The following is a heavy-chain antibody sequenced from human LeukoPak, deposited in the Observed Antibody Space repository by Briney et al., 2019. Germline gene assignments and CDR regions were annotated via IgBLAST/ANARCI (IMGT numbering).Heavy chain of an antibody. D-gene: IGHD1-26*01. CDR3: AKGRSGSWSFDY. J-gene: IGHJ4*02. CDR1: GFTFTRSG. Sequence: GRSLRLSCAASGFTFTRSGMHWVRQAPGKGLERLAVISYDGSDKYCADSVKGRFTISRENSKNTLYLQMNSQRAEDTGVYCGAKGRSGSWSFDYWGQGTLVTVSS. CDR2: ISYDGSDK. V-gene: IGHV3-30*18.